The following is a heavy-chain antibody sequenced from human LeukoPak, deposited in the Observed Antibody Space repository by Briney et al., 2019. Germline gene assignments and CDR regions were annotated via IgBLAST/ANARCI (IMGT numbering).Heavy chain of an antibody. Sequence: SETPSLTCTVSGGSISSGSYYWSWIRQPAGKGLEWIGRIYTSGSTNYNPSLKSRVTISVDTSKNQFSLKLSSVTAADTAVYYCTRSLGSSSPYFDYWGQGTLVTVSS. CDR3: TRSLGSSSPYFDY. J-gene: IGHJ4*02. CDR2: IYTSGST. CDR1: GGSISSGSYY. V-gene: IGHV4-61*02. D-gene: IGHD6-6*01.